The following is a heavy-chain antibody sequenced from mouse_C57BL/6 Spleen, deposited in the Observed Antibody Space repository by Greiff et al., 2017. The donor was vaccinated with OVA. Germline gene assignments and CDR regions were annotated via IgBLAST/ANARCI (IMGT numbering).Heavy chain of an antibody. Sequence: QVQLQQPGAELVKPGASVKVSCKASGYTFTSYWMHWVKQRPGQGLEWIGRIHPSDSDTNYNQKFKGKATLTVDKSSSTAYMQLSSLTSEDSAVYYCAMGPYDYDEAWFAYWGQGTLVTVSA. CDR1: GYTFTSYW. CDR3: AMGPYDYDEAWFAY. CDR2: IHPSDSDT. J-gene: IGHJ3*01. V-gene: IGHV1-74*01. D-gene: IGHD2-4*01.